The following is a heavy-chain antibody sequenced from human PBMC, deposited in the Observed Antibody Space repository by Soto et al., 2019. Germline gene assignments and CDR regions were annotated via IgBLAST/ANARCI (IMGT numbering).Heavy chain of an antibody. CDR1: GDSISSYY. CDR3: ARGVATIGS. D-gene: IGHD5-12*01. V-gene: IGHV4-59*01. CDR2: IYYSGST. J-gene: IGHJ4*02. Sequence: PSETLSLTCTVSGDSISSYYWSWIRQPPGKGLEWIGYIYYSGSTNYNPSLKSRVTISVDTPKNQFSLKLTSVTAADTAVYYCARGVATIGSWGQGTLVTSPQ.